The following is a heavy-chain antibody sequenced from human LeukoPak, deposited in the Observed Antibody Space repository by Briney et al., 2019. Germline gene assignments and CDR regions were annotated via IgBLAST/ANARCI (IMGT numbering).Heavy chain of an antibody. J-gene: IGHJ3*02. D-gene: IGHD5-18*01. CDR3: ARSASRSSGFVGAFDN. CDR1: GFAFSFYW. V-gene: IGHV3-7*05. CDR2: VDRDGGGK. Sequence: GGPLRLSCVASGFAFSFYWMARVREAPGRGLAWVASVDRDGGGKYSVDSVKGRFTISRDNAKNSLYLQMDSLRAEDTAVYYCARSASRSSGFVGAFDNWGQGTMVTVSS.